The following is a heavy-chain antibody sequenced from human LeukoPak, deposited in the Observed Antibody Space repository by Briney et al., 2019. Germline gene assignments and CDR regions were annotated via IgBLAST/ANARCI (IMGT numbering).Heavy chain of an antibody. CDR2: ISSSSSYI. Sequence: PGGSLRLSCAASGFTFSSYSMNWVRQAPGKGLEWVSSISSSSSYIYYADSVKGRFTISRDNAKNSLYLQMNSLRAEDTAVYYCARGGITRYYYDSSGQDNWGQGTLVTVSS. CDR1: GFTFSSYS. D-gene: IGHD3-22*01. V-gene: IGHV3-21*01. CDR3: ARGGITRYYYDSSGQDN. J-gene: IGHJ4*02.